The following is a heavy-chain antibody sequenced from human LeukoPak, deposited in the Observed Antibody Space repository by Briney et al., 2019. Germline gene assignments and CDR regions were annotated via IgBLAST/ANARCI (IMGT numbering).Heavy chain of an antibody. Sequence: TGGSLRLSCAASGFTFSSYGMHWVRQAPGKGLEWVAVIWYDGSNKYYADSVKGRFIISRDNSKNTLYLQMNSLRAEDTAVYYCARDYYGSGSKSDYWGQGTLVTVSS. J-gene: IGHJ4*02. CDR3: ARDYYGSGSKSDY. CDR2: IWYDGSNK. V-gene: IGHV3-33*01. D-gene: IGHD3-10*01. CDR1: GFTFSSYG.